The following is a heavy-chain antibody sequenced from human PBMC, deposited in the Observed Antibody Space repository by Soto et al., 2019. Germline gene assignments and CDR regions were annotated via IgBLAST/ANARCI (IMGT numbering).Heavy chain of an antibody. CDR1: GGSISSGDYY. CDR2: ISYSGTT. J-gene: IGHJ5*02. V-gene: IGHV4-31*11. D-gene: IGHD6-6*01. Sequence: PSETLSLTCAVSGGSISSGDYYWNWIRQLPGKGLEWIGYISYSGTTYYNPSLKSRVTISVDTSKNQFSLKLNSVAAADTAVYYCARGGAARGIWWFDPWGQGTLVTVSS. CDR3: ARGGAARGIWWFDP.